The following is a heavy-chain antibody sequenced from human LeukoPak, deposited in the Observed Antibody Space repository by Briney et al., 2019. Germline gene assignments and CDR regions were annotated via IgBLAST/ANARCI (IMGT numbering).Heavy chain of an antibody. CDR1: GASFSSYY. V-gene: IGHV4-4*07. CDR2: IYTSGST. CDR3: ARAINGVIILYYFYYMDV. D-gene: IGHD3-10*01. Sequence: SETLSLTCTVSGASFSSYYWIWIRQPAGKGLEWIGRIYTSGSTNYNPSLKSRVIMSVDTSKNQFSLKLSSVTAADTAVYYCARAINGVIILYYFYYMDVWGKGTTVTVSS. J-gene: IGHJ6*03.